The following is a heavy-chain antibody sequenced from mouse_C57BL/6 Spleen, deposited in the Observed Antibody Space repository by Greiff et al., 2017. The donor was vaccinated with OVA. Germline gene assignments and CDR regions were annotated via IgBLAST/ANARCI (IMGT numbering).Heavy chain of an antibody. CDR1: GYTFTDYE. CDR2: IDPETGGT. Sequence: QVQLQQSGAELVRPGASVTLSCKASGYTFTDYEMHWVKQTPVHGLEWIGAIDPETGGTAYNQKFKGKAILTADKSSSTAYMELRSLTSEDSAVYYCTRAITTVVAYRGAMDYWGQGTSVTVSS. CDR3: TRAITTVVAYRGAMDY. J-gene: IGHJ4*01. D-gene: IGHD1-1*01. V-gene: IGHV1-15*01.